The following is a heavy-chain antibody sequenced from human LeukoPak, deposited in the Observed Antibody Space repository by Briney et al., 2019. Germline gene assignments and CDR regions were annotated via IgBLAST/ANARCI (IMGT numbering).Heavy chain of an antibody. V-gene: IGHV1-46*01. Sequence: ASVKVSCKASGYTFSSYYIHWVRQAPGQGLEWLGIINPSGGSTRYAEKFRGRVTMTRDTSTSTVYMEVTSLRSDDTAMYCCARAFYQQPFEYWGQGTLVTVSS. CDR2: INPSGGST. CDR3: ARAFYQQPFEY. CDR1: GYTFSSYY. D-gene: IGHD2-2*01. J-gene: IGHJ4*02.